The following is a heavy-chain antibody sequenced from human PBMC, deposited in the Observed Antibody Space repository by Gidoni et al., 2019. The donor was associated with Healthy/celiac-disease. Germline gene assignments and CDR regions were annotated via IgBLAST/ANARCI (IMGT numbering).Heavy chain of an antibody. CDR1: GYTFTNYD. CDR2: RNPNSGNT. J-gene: IGHJ4*02. D-gene: IGHD6-19*01. CDR3: ARGRGRKAVASDY. V-gene: IGHV1-8*01. Sequence: QVQLVTSGAEVTKPGGSVQVFCNASGYTFTNYDIHWVRQATGQGLEWMGWRNPNSGNTGYAQKFQGRVNMTRNTSISTAYMELSSLRSEDTAVYYCARGRGRKAVASDYWGQGTLVTVSS.